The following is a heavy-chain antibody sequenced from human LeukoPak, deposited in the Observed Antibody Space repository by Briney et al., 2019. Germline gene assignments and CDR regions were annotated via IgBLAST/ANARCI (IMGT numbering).Heavy chain of an antibody. V-gene: IGHV3-23*01. CDR3: AIGIKYFDY. J-gene: IGHJ4*02. CDR2: ISGGGGST. D-gene: IGHD3-16*01. Sequence: GVSPRLSCAASGFTFSSYAMSWVRQAPGKGLEWVSGISGGGGSTYYADSVKGRFTISRDNSKNTLHLQMNSLRAEDTAVYYCAIGIKYFDYWGQGTLVTVSS. CDR1: GFTFSSYA.